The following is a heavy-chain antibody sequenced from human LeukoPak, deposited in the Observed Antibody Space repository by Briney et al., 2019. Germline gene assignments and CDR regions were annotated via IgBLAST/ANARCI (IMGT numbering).Heavy chain of an antibody. Sequence: PSETLSLTCAVYGGSFSGYYWSWIRQPPGKGLEWIGEINHSGSTNYNPSLKSRVTISVDTSKNQFSLKLSSVTAADTAVYYCAISSMYYDILTGYYHYFDYWGQGTLVTVSS. CDR1: GGSFSGYY. CDR2: INHSGST. CDR3: AISSMYYDILTGYYHYFDY. J-gene: IGHJ4*02. D-gene: IGHD3-9*01. V-gene: IGHV4-34*01.